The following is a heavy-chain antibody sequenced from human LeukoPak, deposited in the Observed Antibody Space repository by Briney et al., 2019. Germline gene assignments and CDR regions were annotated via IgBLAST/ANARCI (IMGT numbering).Heavy chain of an antibody. Sequence: GGSLTLSCAASGFTFTTYAMSWLRQAPGKGLEWVSAISGSGGSTYYADSVKGRFTISRDNSKNTLYLQMNSLRAEDTAVYYCAKDRNYYDSSGAFDIWGQGTMVTVSS. CDR3: AKDRNYYDSSGAFDI. CDR2: ISGSGGST. CDR1: GFTFTTYA. D-gene: IGHD3-22*01. V-gene: IGHV3-23*01. J-gene: IGHJ3*02.